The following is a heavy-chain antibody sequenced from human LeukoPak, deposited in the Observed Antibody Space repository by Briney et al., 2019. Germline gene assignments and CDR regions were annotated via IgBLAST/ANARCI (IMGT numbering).Heavy chain of an antibody. CDR1: AYTFTGYY. D-gene: IGHD1-26*01. CDR2: INPNSGGT. Sequence: ASVKVSCKASAYTFTGYYMHWVRQAPGQGLEWMGWINPNSGGTNYAQKFQGRVTMTRDTSISTAYMELSRLRSDDTAVYYCASVGGGSYSGHYYYYTDVWGKGTTVTVSS. V-gene: IGHV1-2*02. CDR3: ASVGGGSYSGHYYYYTDV. J-gene: IGHJ6*03.